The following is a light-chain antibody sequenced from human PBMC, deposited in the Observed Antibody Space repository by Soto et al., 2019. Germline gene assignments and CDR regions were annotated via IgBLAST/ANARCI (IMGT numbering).Light chain of an antibody. Sequence: DIQMTQSPSTLSASVGDRVTITCRASQSINSWLAWYQQKPGKAPKLLIYDASSLESGVPSRFSGSGSGTEFTLTISSLQPDDFATYYCQQYNIYPWTFGPGTKVEIK. CDR2: DAS. V-gene: IGKV1-5*01. CDR1: QSINSW. J-gene: IGKJ1*01. CDR3: QQYNIYPWT.